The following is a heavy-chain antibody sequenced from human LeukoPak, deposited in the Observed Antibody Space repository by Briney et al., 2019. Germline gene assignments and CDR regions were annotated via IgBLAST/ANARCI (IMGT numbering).Heavy chain of an antibody. CDR1: GGSISSSSYY. Sequence: PSETLSLTCTVSGGSISSSSYYWGWIRQPPGKGLEWIGSIYYSGSTYYNPSLKSRVTISVDTSKNQFSLKLSSVTAADTAVYYCAVTGYSSSWYVFRAEYFQHWGQGTLVTVSS. CDR3: AVTGYSSSWYVFRAEYFQH. D-gene: IGHD6-13*01. V-gene: IGHV4-39*01. J-gene: IGHJ1*01. CDR2: IYYSGST.